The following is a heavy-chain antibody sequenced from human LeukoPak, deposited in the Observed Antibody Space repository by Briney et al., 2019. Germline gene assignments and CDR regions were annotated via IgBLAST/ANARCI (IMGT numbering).Heavy chain of an antibody. J-gene: IGHJ4*02. CDR1: GGSISDYY. CDR2: IYYSGTT. D-gene: IGHD2-2*01. V-gene: IGHV4-59*08. CDR3: ARTIVVVPAAMHFDY. Sequence: SETLSLTCTVSGGSISDYYWSWIRQSPGKGLEWIGYIYYSGTTNYNPSLKSRVTISVDTSKNQFSLKLSSVTAADTAVYYCARTIVVVPAAMHFDYWGQGTLVTVSS.